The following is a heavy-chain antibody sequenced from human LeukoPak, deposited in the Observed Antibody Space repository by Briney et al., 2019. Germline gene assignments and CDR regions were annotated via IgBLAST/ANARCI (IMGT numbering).Heavy chain of an antibody. D-gene: IGHD3-10*01. CDR2: IKQDGSEK. V-gene: IGHV3-7*01. CDR1: GFTFSSYL. CDR3: ARRDSGSRGFDS. Sequence: GGSLRLSCASSGFTFSSYLMSWVRQAPGKGLEWVANIKQDGSEKYYVDSVKGRFTVSRDNAKTSLYLQMNSLRAEDTAVYYCARRDSGSRGFDSWGQGTLVTVSS. J-gene: IGHJ4*02.